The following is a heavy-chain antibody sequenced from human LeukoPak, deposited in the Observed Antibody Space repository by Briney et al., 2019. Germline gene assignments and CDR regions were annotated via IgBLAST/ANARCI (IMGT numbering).Heavy chain of an antibody. V-gene: IGHV3-48*04. J-gene: IGHJ4*02. CDR1: EFTFSSYW. D-gene: IGHD6-6*01. Sequence: GGSLRLSCAASEFTFSSYWMHWVRQAPGKGLEWVSYISSSASTMHYADSVKGRFTISRDNARNSLSLQMNSLRVEDTAVYYCARVSYSSSYYFDYWGQGALVTVSS. CDR3: ARVSYSSSYYFDY. CDR2: ISSSASTM.